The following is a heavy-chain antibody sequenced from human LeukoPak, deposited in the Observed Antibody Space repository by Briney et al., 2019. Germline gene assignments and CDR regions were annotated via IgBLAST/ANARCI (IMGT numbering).Heavy chain of an antibody. J-gene: IGHJ4*02. CDR3: AKDGPYTSSFDY. V-gene: IGHV3-30*18. CDR2: ISPDGDNE. CDR1: GLSFSSYG. Sequence: GRSLRHSCAASGLSFSSYGMHWVRQGPGKGLEWVAAISPDGDNEYYADSVKGRITISRDNSKNTLYLQMNSLTTDDTAVYYCAKDGPYTSSFDYWGQGTLVTVSS. D-gene: IGHD6-13*01.